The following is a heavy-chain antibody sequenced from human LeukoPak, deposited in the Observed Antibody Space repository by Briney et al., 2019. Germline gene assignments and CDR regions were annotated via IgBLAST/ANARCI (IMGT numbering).Heavy chain of an antibody. D-gene: IGHD6-13*01. J-gene: IGHJ4*02. Sequence: GGSLRLSCAASGFIVSSNYMSWVRQAPGKGLEWVSIIYSDGSTYYADSVKGRFTISRDNFKNILYFDMNSLRVEDTAVYYCAKGTIAAAGTDCDYWGQGTQVTVSS. V-gene: IGHV3-53*01. CDR2: IYSDGST. CDR3: AKGTIAAAGTDCDY. CDR1: GFIVSSNY.